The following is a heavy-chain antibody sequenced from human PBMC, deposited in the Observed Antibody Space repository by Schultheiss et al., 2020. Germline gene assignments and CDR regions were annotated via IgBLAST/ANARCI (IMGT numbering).Heavy chain of an antibody. CDR3: ARHQSPAARAYGSGSYYCYCGIED. V-gene: IGHV4-31*03. CDR2: IYYSGST. CDR1: GGSISSGGYY. J-gene: IGHJ6*02. D-gene: IGHD3-10*01. Sequence: SQTLSLTCTVSGGSISSGGYYWSWIRQHPGKGLEWIGYIYYSGSTYYNPSLKSRVTISVDKSKNQFSLKLSFVTAADTAVYYCARHQSPAARAYGSGSYYCYCGIEDWGQGTTVTVSS.